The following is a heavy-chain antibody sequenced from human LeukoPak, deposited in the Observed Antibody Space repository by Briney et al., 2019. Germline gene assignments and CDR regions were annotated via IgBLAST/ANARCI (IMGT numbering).Heavy chain of an antibody. V-gene: IGHV3-30*07. Sequence: PGGSLRLSCAASGFTSSSYSMHRVRPAPGKGLEWGAVISYDGSNKYYADSVKGRFTISRDNSKNTLYLQMNSLRAEDTAVYYCAKVRVRGVIPPTFDYWGQGTLVTVSS. CDR3: AKVRVRGVIPPTFDY. J-gene: IGHJ4*02. CDR2: ISYDGSNK. D-gene: IGHD3-10*01. CDR1: GFTSSSYS.